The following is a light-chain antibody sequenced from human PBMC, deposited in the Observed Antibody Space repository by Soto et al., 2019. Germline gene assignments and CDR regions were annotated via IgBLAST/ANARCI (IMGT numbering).Light chain of an antibody. CDR2: SNN. CDR3: AAWDDSLNGPV. J-gene: IGLJ1*01. V-gene: IGLV1-44*01. Sequence: QSVLTQPPSASGTPGQRVSISCSGSSSNIGSNSVNWYQQLPGTAPKLLIYSNNQRPSGVPDRISGSKSGTSASLAISGLQSEVEADYYCAAWDDSLNGPVFGTGTKLTVL. CDR1: SSNIGSNS.